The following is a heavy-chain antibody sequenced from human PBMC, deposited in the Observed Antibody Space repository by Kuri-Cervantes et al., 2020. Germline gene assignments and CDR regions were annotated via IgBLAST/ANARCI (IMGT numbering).Heavy chain of an antibody. D-gene: IGHD2-15*01. CDR1: GGSFSGYY. V-gene: IGHV4-34*01. CDR3: ARSIVVVVAATPGYYYYGMDV. J-gene: IGHJ6*01. Sequence: SETLSLTCAVYGGSFSGYYWSWIRQPPGKGLEWIGEINHNGSTNYNPSLKSRVTISVDTSKNQFSLKLSSVTAADTAVYYCARSIVVVVAATPGYYYYGMDVWGQGTTVTVSS. CDR2: INHNGST.